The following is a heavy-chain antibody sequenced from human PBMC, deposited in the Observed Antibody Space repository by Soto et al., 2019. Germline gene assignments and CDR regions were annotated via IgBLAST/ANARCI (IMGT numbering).Heavy chain of an antibody. CDR3: ARRKAEEYCSTTSSCLIGFAI. J-gene: IGHJ3*02. CDR2: IYYSGST. V-gene: IGHV4-59*08. D-gene: IGHD2-2*01. CDR1: GGSISSYY. Sequence: SETLSLTCTVSGGSISSYYWSWIRQPPGKGLEWIGYIYYSGSTNYNPSLKSRVTISVDTSKNQFSLKLSSVTAADTAVYYCARRKAEEYCSTTSSCLIGFAIWGQGTMVTVSS.